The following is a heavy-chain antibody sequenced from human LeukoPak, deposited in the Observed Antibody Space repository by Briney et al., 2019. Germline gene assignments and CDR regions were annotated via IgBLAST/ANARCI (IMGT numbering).Heavy chain of an antibody. J-gene: IGHJ5*02. D-gene: IGHD2-2*01. CDR3: ARVVVVVPSGGLGWFDP. CDR1: GGTFNSYA. CDR2: INPLFGTA. Sequence: SVKVSCKASGGTFNSYAVTWVRQAPGQGLEWIGGINPLFGTAKYAQKFQGRVTITADESATTAYMELSSLRSEDTAVYYCARVVVVVPSGGLGWFDPWGQGTLVTVSS. V-gene: IGHV1-69*13.